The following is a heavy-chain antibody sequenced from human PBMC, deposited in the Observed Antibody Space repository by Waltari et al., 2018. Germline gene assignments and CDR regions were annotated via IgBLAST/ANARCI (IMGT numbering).Heavy chain of an antibody. V-gene: IGHV1-69-2*01. CDR3: VVVGSGRYRDLDY. Sequence: EVQLVQSGAEVKKPGATVKISCKVSGYTFTDYYMHWVPQAPRKGLEWMGLVDPEDGETIYAEKFQGRVTITADTSTDTAYMERSSLRSEDTAVYYCVVVGSGRYRDLDYWGQGTLVTVSS. CDR2: VDPEDGET. J-gene: IGHJ4*02. D-gene: IGHD3-10*01. CDR1: GYTFTDYY.